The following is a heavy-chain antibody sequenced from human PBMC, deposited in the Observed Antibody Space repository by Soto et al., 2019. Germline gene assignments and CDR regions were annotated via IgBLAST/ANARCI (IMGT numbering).Heavy chain of an antibody. J-gene: IGHJ6*02. Sequence: PGGSLRLSCAASGFTFSSYGMHWVRQAPGKGLEWVAVISYDGSNKYYADSVKGRFTISRDNSKNTLYLQMNSLRAEDTAVYYCHALGYFSGGSCYSFGQKTYYYYGMDVWGQGTTVTVSS. CDR3: HALGYFSGGSCYSFGQKTYYYYGMDV. V-gene: IGHV3-30*03. CDR2: ISYDGSNK. CDR1: GFTFSSYG. D-gene: IGHD2-15*01.